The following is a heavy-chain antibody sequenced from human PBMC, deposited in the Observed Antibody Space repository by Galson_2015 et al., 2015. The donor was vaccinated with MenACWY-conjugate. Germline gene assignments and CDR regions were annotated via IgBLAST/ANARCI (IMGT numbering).Heavy chain of an antibody. Sequence: SVKVSCKASGGTFSSYAISWVRQAPGHGLEWMGGIIPIFGTANYAQKFQGRVTITADESTSTAYMELSSLRSEDTAVYYCARHPPALQYPSYYYYYGMDVWGQGTTVTVSS. CDR3: ARHPPALQYPSYYYYYGMDV. D-gene: IGHD5-24*01. V-gene: IGHV1-69*13. J-gene: IGHJ6*02. CDR2: IIPIFGTA. CDR1: GGTFSSYA.